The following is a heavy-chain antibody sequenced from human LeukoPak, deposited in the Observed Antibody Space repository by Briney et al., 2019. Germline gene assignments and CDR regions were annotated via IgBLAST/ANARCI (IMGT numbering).Heavy chain of an antibody. CDR1: GFTFSGSD. D-gene: IGHD1-14*01. J-gene: IGHJ3*02. CDR3: ATITEPTRAFDI. CDR2: ISGSGRSS. V-gene: IGHV3-23*01. Sequence: GGSLRLSCAASGFTFSGSDMVWVRQAPGKGLEWVLAISGSGRSSYYADSVKGRSTFSRDNSKNTLYLQMNSLRAEDTAVYYCATITEPTRAFDIWGQGTMVTVSS.